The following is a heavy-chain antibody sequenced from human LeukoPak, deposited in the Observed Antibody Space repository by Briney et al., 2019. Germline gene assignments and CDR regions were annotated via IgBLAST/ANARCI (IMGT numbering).Heavy chain of an antibody. J-gene: IGHJ4*02. Sequence: GGSLRLSCAASGFTFDDYAMHWVRQAPGKGLEWVSGISWNSGSIGYADSVKGRFTISRDNSGNTLYLQMNNLRAEDTAIYYCAKDQLEVPANIGLIPSDYWGQGTLVTVSS. V-gene: IGHV3-9*01. CDR3: AKDQLEVPANIGLIPSDY. CDR1: GFTFDDYA. D-gene: IGHD2-2*01. CDR2: ISWNSGSI.